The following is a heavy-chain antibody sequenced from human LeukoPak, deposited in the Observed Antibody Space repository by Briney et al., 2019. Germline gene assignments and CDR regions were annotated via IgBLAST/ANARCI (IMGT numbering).Heavy chain of an antibody. D-gene: IGHD2-15*01. CDR1: GYTFTSHD. Sequence: ASVKVSCKASGYTFTSHDINWVRQATGQGLEWKGWMNPDSGNTAYAQKFQGRVTMTRNTSIGTAYMELSSLRSEDTAVYFCARDYCSGGGCYSNYYYYYMDVWGKGTTVTVSS. J-gene: IGHJ6*03. CDR3: ARDYCSGGGCYSNYYYYYMDV. V-gene: IGHV1-8*01. CDR2: MNPDSGNT.